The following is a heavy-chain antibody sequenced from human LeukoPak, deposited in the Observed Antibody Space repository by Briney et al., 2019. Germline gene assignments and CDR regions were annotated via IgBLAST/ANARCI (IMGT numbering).Heavy chain of an antibody. CDR1: GYTFTGYY. CDR3: ARDREDIWFGEFEVNWFDP. Sequence: AASVKVSCKASGYTFTGYYMHWVRQAPGQGLEWMGWINPNSGGTNYAQKFQGRVTMTRDTSISTAYMELSRLRSDDTAVYYCARDREDIWFGEFEVNWFDPWGQGTLVTVSS. V-gene: IGHV1-2*02. CDR2: INPNSGGT. J-gene: IGHJ5*02. D-gene: IGHD3-10*01.